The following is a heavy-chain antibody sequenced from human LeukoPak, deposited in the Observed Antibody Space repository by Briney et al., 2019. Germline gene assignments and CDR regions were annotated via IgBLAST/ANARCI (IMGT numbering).Heavy chain of an antibody. CDR2: IYYSGST. V-gene: IGHV4-31*03. J-gene: IGHJ4*02. CDR3: ARVAGTNPVVYTGRFDY. CDR1: GGSISSGGYY. D-gene: IGHD2-8*01. Sequence: SQTLSLTCTVSGGSISSGGYYWSWIRQHPGKGLEWIGYIYYSGSTYYNPSLKSRVTISVDTSKNQFSLKLSSVTAADTAVYYCARVAGTNPVVYTGRFDYWGQGTLVTVSS.